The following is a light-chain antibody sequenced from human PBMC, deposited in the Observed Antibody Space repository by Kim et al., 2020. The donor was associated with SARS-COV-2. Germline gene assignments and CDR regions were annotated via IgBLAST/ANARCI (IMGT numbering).Light chain of an antibody. J-gene: IGKJ2*01. Sequence: DIQMTQSPSTLSASVGDRVTITCRASQSISSWLAWYQQKPGRAPTLLMYKASTLESGVTSRFSGSGYGTEFTLTISSLQPDDFATYYCQQYNTYPSTFGQGTKLEIK. V-gene: IGKV1-5*03. CDR1: QSISSW. CDR3: QQYNTYPST. CDR2: KAS.